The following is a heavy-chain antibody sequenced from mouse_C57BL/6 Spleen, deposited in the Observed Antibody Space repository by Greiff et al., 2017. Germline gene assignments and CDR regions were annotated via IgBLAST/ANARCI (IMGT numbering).Heavy chain of an antibody. Sequence: QVQLQQSGAELMKPGASVKLSCKATGYTFTGYWIEWVKQRPGHGLEWIGEILPGSGSTNYNEKFKGKATFTADTSSNTAYMQLSSLTTEDSAIYYCARQGSYYSNYLCYFDVWGTGTTVTVSS. V-gene: IGHV1-9*01. CDR2: ILPGSGST. CDR3: ARQGSYYSNYLCYFDV. D-gene: IGHD2-5*01. CDR1: GYTFTGYW. J-gene: IGHJ1*03.